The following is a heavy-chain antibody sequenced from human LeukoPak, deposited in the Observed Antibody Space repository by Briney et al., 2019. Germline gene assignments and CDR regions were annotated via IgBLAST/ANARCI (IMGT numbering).Heavy chain of an antibody. J-gene: IGHJ3*02. CDR1: GYTFTSYG. CDR2: IIPIFGTA. Sequence: SVKVSCKASGYTFTSYGISWVRQAPGQGLEWMGGIIPIFGTANYAQKFQGRVTITADESTSTAYMELSSLRSEDTAVYYCASRVIIKLNAFDIWGQGTMVTVSS. CDR3: ASRVIIKLNAFDI. D-gene: IGHD3-9*01. V-gene: IGHV1-69*13.